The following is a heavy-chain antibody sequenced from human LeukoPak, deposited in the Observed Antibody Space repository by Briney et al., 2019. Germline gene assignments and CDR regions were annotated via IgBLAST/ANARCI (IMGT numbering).Heavy chain of an antibody. D-gene: IGHD5-12*01. Sequence: GGSLRLSCAPSGVTSTRVWMSWVRQAPGKGLEWVANKKQDGSEKYYVDCVKGRLTISRDNAKNSLYRQMNSLRAEDTAVVCCARDGTYTGYDPDFDIWGQGTLVTVSS. V-gene: IGHV3-7*04. CDR1: GVTSTRVW. J-gene: IGHJ4*02. CDR2: KKQDGSEK. CDR3: ARDGTYTGYDPDFDI.